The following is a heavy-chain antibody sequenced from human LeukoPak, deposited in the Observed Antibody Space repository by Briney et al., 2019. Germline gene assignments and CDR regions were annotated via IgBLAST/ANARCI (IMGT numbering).Heavy chain of an antibody. V-gene: IGHV4-4*02. Sequence: SGTLSLTCAVSGGSISSSNWWSWVRQPPGKGLEWIGEIYHSGSTNYNPSLKSRITISVDKSKNQFSLKLSSVTAADTAVYYCARDNGLCSSTSCYLGWFDPWGQGTLVTVSS. D-gene: IGHD2-2*01. CDR3: ARDNGLCSSTSCYLGWFDP. J-gene: IGHJ5*02. CDR1: GGSISSSNW. CDR2: IYHSGST.